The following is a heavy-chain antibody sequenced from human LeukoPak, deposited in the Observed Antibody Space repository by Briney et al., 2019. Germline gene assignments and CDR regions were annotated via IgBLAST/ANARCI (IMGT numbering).Heavy chain of an antibody. D-gene: IGHD3-3*01. CDR2: ISGDEIWT. CDR3: ARGVPYDSWSGPHYSDY. CDR1: GFTLSNYW. J-gene: IGHJ4*02. Sequence: GGSLRLSCAASGFTLSNYWMHWVRQAPGKGLVWVSRISGDEIWTSYADSVKGRFIISRDNAKNTLYLQMNSLRTEDTAVYYCARGVPYDSWSGPHYSDYWGQGTLVTVSS. V-gene: IGHV3-74*01.